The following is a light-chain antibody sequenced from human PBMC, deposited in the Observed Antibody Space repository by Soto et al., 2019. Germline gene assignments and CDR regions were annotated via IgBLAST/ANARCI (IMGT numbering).Light chain of an antibody. CDR1: QGTSNF. CDR3: QKYSSVIT. Sequence: DIQMTQSPSSLSASVGDRVTITCLASQGTSNFLAWYQQKPGKVPKLLISAASTLQSGVPSRFSGSGSGTDFTLTITILQPEDVATYYCQKYSSVITFGQGTRLEIK. J-gene: IGKJ5*01. CDR2: AAS. V-gene: IGKV1-27*01.